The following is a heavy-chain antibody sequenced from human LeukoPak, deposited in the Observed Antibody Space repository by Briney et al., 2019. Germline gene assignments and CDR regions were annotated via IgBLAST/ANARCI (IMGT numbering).Heavy chain of an antibody. Sequence: PGGSLRLSCAASGFTFSDYSMNWVRQAPGKGLEWVSSISSTGSYIYYADSVKGRFTVSRDNAKNSLYLQMNRLRAEDTAVYYCANYYYDSSGYRGMNAFDIWGQGTMVTVSS. V-gene: IGHV3-21*01. D-gene: IGHD3-22*01. CDR3: ANYYYDSSGYRGMNAFDI. J-gene: IGHJ3*02. CDR2: ISSTGSYI. CDR1: GFTFSDYS.